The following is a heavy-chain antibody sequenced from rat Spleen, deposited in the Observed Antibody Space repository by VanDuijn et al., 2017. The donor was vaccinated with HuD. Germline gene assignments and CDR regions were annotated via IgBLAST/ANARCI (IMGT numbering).Heavy chain of an antibody. CDR2: MWRDGTI. J-gene: IGHJ3*01. V-gene: IGHV2-32*01. D-gene: IGHD1-5*01. CDR3: ARGTTTFAY. Sequence: QVQLEESGPGLVQPSQTLSLTCTVSGFSLTSHHVHWVRQPPGKGLEWVGIMWRDGTISYNSTLESRPSISRDTSKSQVFLKMSSLKTEDTATYYCARGTTTFAYWGQGTLVTVSS. CDR1: GFSLTSHH.